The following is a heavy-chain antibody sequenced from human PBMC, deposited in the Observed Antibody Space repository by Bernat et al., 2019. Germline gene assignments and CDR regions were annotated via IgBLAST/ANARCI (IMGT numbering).Heavy chain of an antibody. CDR1: GYSISSGYY. D-gene: IGHD4-17*01. CDR2: IYHSGST. CDR3: ARGGDYLWGPTNWFDP. V-gene: IGHV4-38-2*01. Sequence: QVQLQESGPGLVKPSETLSLTCAVSGYSISSGYYWGWIRQPPGKGLEGIGSIYHSGSTYYNPSLKSRVTISVDTSKNQFSLKLSSVTAADTAVYYCARGGDYLWGPTNWFDPWGQGTLVTVSS. J-gene: IGHJ5*02.